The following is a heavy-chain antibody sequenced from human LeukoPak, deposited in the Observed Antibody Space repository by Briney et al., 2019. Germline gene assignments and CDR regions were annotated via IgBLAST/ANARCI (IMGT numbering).Heavy chain of an antibody. D-gene: IGHD3-3*01. J-gene: IGHJ6*03. CDR2: IYYSGST. Sequence: SETLSLTCTVSGGSISSGSYYWGWIRQPPGKGLEWIGSIYYSGSTYYNPSLKSRVTISVDTSKNQFSLKLSSVTAADTAVYYCAREQPAGSIDFGYMDVWGKGTTVTVSS. CDR3: AREQPAGSIDFGYMDV. CDR1: GGSISSGSYY. V-gene: IGHV4-39*07.